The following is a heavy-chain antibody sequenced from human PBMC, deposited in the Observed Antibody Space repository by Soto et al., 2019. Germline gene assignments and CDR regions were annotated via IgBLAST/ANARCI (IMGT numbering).Heavy chain of an antibody. CDR2: IVVGSGNT. Sequence: GASVKVSCKASGFTFTSSAVQWVRQARGQRLEWIGWIVVGSGNTNYAQKFQERVTITRDMSTSTAYMELSSLRSEDTAVYYCAAAWIYGDYYYYGMDVWGQGTTVTVSS. D-gene: IGHD4-17*01. CDR3: AAAWIYGDYYYYGMDV. J-gene: IGHJ6*02. V-gene: IGHV1-58*01. CDR1: GFTFTSSA.